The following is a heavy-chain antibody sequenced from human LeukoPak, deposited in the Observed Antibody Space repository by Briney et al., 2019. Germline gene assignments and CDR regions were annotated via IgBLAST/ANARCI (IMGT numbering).Heavy chain of an antibody. Sequence: PSETLSLACTVSGGSISSYYWNWIRQPPGKGLEWIGYIYYSGSTNYNPSLKSRVTISVDTSKNQFSLKLSSVTAADTAVYYCARGADSSGYYSIFYFDYWGQGTLVTVSS. V-gene: IGHV4-59*01. CDR2: IYYSGST. CDR1: GGSISSYY. D-gene: IGHD3-22*01. CDR3: ARGADSSGYYSIFYFDY. J-gene: IGHJ4*02.